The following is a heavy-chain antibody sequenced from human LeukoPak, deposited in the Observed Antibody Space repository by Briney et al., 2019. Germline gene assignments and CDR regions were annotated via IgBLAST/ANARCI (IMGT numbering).Heavy chain of an antibody. CDR1: GFTFSSYA. V-gene: IGHV3-23*01. J-gene: IGHJ4*02. Sequence: GGSLRLSCAASGFTFSSYAMNWVRQAPGKGLEWVSSISGGAGGAAYADSVKGRFTMSRDNSKNTLYLQMNSLRAEDTAVDYCAKDGGYGSGSYYPDYWGQGTLVTVSS. CDR2: ISGGAGGA. CDR3: AKDGGYGSGSYYPDY. D-gene: IGHD3-10*01.